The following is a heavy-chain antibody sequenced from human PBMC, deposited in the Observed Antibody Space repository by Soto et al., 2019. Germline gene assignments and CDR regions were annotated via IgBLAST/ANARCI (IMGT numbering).Heavy chain of an antibody. CDR2: IRNKVNNYAT. CDR1: GFTFSGSA. V-gene: IGHV3-73*02. CDR3: TCLPWVDGGTGGRYLDL. J-gene: IGHJ2*01. D-gene: IGHD1-26*01. Sequence: EVQLVESGGGLVQPGGSLKLSCAASGFTFSGSAMHWVRQASGRGLEWLGRIRNKVNNYATAYAASVTGRFTISRDDSKNTAYLQMNSLNTEDTAIYYCTCLPWVDGGTGGRYLDLWGRGTLVTVSS.